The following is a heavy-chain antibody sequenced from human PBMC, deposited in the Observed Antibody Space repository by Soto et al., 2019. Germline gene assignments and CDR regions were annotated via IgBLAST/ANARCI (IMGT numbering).Heavy chain of an antibody. CDR2: ISYGGSNK. CDR3: ARDRGSKSYYYYGMDV. Sequence: PGGSLRLSCAASGFTFSSYWMSWVRQAPGKGLEWVAVISYGGSNKYYADSVKGRFTISRDNSKNTLYVQMNSLRAEDTAVYYCARDRGSKSYYYYGMDVWGQGTTVTVS. D-gene: IGHD2-2*01. CDR1: GFTFSSYW. V-gene: IGHV3-30-3*01. J-gene: IGHJ6*02.